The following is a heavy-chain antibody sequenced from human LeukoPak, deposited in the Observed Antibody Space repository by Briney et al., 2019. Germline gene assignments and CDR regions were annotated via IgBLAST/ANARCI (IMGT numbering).Heavy chain of an antibody. J-gene: IGHJ4*02. Sequence: SQTLSLTCVISGDSASSKSAAWNWIRQSPSRGLQWLGRTYYRSKWYNDYPVSVKSRITINPDTSKNQFSLQLNSVTPEDTAVYYCARDASSGSHFDCWGQGTLVSVSA. CDR3: ARDASSGSHFDC. V-gene: IGHV6-1*01. CDR2: TYYRSKWYN. CDR1: GDSASSKSAA. D-gene: IGHD3-22*01.